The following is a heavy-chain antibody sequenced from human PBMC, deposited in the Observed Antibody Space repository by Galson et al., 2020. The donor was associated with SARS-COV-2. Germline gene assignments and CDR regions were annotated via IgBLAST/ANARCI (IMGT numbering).Heavy chain of an antibody. CDR2: ISSTSSTI. Sequence: GESLKISCAASGLTFSTYSMNWVRQAPGKGLEWVSYISSTSSTIYYADSVKGRFTIYRDNAKNSLYLQMNSLRAEDTAMYYCARSKPYGDYVSGLDYSGQGTLVTVSS. V-gene: IGHV3-48*04. CDR1: GLTFSTYS. CDR3: ARSKPYGDYVSGLDY. J-gene: IGHJ4*02. D-gene: IGHD4-17*01.